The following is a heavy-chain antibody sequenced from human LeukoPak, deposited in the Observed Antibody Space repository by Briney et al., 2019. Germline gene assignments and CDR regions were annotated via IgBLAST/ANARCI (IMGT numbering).Heavy chain of an antibody. CDR1: GGSISSYY. V-gene: IGHV4-59*01. Sequence: SETLSLTCTVSGGSISSYYWSWIRQPPGKGLEWIGYIYYSGSTNYNPSLKSQVTISVDTSKNQFSLKLSSVTAADTAVYYCARDPGYCSGGSCYFDYWGQGTLVTVSS. J-gene: IGHJ4*02. D-gene: IGHD2-15*01. CDR3: ARDPGYCSGGSCYFDY. CDR2: IYYSGST.